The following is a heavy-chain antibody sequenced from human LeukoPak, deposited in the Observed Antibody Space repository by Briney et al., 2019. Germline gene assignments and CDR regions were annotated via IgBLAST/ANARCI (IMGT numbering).Heavy chain of an antibody. CDR1: GYTFTSYD. CDR2: MNPNTGNT. J-gene: IGHJ4*02. CDR3: TRSVRNGHIDY. Sequence: GASVKVSCKASGYTFTSYDINWVRQATGQGLEWMGWMNPNTGNTGYALKFQGRVTMTRSTSISTAYMDLSSLRFEDTAVYYCTRSVRNGHIDYWGQGTLVTVSS. V-gene: IGHV1-8*01. D-gene: IGHD5-24*01.